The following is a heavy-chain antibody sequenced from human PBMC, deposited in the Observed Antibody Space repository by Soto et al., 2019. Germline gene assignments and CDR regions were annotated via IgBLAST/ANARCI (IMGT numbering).Heavy chain of an antibody. CDR3: AAQGDYGGNLGFDY. D-gene: IGHD4-17*01. CDR1: GASISSGDYY. J-gene: IGHJ4*02. CDR2: IYYSRST. V-gene: IGHV4-30-4*01. Sequence: QVQLQESGPGLVKPSQTLSLTCTDSGASISSGDYYCSWISQPPVKGLEWIGYIYYSRSTYYNPSLKRRVTISVDTSKNQFSLKLSSVAAAVTAVYYCAAQGDYGGNLGFDYWGQGNLVTVAS.